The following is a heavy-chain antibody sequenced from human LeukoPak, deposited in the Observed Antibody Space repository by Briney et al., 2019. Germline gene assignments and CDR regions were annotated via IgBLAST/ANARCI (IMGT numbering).Heavy chain of an antibody. CDR1: GGSISSYY. J-gene: IGHJ4*02. V-gene: IGHV4-59*01. Sequence: SETLSLTCTVSGGSISSYYWSWIRQRPGKGLEWIGYIYYSGSTNYNPSLKSRVTISVDTSKNQFSLKLSSVTAADTAVYYCARRDGYNLEDYWGQGTLVTVSS. D-gene: IGHD5-24*01. CDR2: IYYSGST. CDR3: ARRDGYNLEDY.